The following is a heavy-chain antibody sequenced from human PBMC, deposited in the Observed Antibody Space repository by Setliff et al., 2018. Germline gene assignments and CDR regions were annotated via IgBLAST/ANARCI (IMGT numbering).Heavy chain of an antibody. CDR1: GGSISSGSYY. CDR3: ARRGSGSYYDGADFLSFDF. D-gene: IGHD3-22*01. V-gene: IGHV4-39*07. J-gene: IGHJ4*02. Sequence: PSETLSLTCAVSGGSISSGSYYWGWIRQPPGKGLEWIGDVYRSGNTRFNPSLQSRLTLSVDMSANQFSLTLKSVTAADTAVYFCARRGSGSYYDGADFLSFDFWGQGAPVTVSS. CDR2: VYRSGNT.